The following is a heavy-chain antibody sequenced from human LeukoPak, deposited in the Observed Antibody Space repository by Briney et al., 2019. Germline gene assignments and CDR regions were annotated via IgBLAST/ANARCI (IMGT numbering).Heavy chain of an antibody. CDR1: GYTFTSYG. CDR2: ISAYNGNT. J-gene: IGHJ4*02. CDR3: ARDSSEVGATRLPQSY. Sequence: ASVKVSCKASGYTFTSYGISWVRQAPGQGLEWMGWISAYNGNTNYAQNLQGRVTMTTDTSTSTAYMQLRSLRSDDTAVYYCARDSSEVGATRLPQSYWGQGTLVTVSS. V-gene: IGHV1-18*01. D-gene: IGHD1-26*01.